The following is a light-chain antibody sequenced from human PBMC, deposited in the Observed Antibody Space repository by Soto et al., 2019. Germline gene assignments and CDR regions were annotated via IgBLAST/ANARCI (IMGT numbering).Light chain of an antibody. Sequence: QSVLTQPASVSGSPGQSITISCTGTSSDVGGYNYVSWYQQRSCKAPKLMLYNVNNRPSGVSNRFSGSKSGSTASLTISGLQAEDEADYSCSSYTSSDTYVFGTGTKVTVL. CDR2: NVN. CDR1: SSDVGGYNY. V-gene: IGLV2-14*03. J-gene: IGLJ1*01. CDR3: SSYTSSDTYV.